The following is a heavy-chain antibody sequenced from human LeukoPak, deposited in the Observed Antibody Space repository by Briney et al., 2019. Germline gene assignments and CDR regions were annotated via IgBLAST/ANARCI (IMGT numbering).Heavy chain of an antibody. Sequence: GASVKVSCKASGYTFTGYYMHWVRQAPRQGLEWMGWINPNSGGTNYAQKCQGRVAMTRVTSITTVYMELNRLRSDDTAVYYCARDRLGGTNWFDPWGQGTLVTVSS. CDR2: INPNSGGT. CDR1: GYTFTGYY. J-gene: IGHJ5*02. CDR3: ARDRLGGTNWFDP. D-gene: IGHD3-9*01. V-gene: IGHV1-2*02.